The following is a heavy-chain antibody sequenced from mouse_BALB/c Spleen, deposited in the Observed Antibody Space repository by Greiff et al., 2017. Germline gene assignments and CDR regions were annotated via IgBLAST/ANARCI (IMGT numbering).Heavy chain of an antibody. CDR3: TRKALLLYFDY. V-gene: IGHV1S22*01. D-gene: IGHD1-2*01. Sequence: LKQPGSELVRPGASVKLSCKASGYTFTSYWMHWVKQRPGQGLEWIGNIYPGSGSTNYDEKFKSKATLTVDTSSSTAYMQLSSLTSEDSAVYYCTRKALLLYFDYWGQGTTLTVSS. CDR1: GYTFTSYW. CDR2: IYPGSGST. J-gene: IGHJ2*01.